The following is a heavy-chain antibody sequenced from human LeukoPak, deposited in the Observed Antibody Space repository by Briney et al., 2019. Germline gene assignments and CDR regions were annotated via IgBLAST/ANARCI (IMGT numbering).Heavy chain of an antibody. V-gene: IGHV4-34*01. CDR3: ARGWLGSGLDY. CDR1: GGSFSGYY. CDR2: INHSGST. J-gene: IGHJ4*02. Sequence: SETLSLTCAVYGGSFSGYYWSWIRQPPGKGLEWIGEINHSGSTNYNPSLKSRVTISVDTSKNQFSLKLSSVTAADTAVYYCARGWLGSGLDYWGQGTLVTVSS. D-gene: IGHD6-19*01.